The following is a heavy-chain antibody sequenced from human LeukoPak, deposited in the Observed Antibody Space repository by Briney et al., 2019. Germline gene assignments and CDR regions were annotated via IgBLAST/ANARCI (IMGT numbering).Heavy chain of an antibody. J-gene: IGHJ1*01. Sequence: GGSLRLSCAASGFTFSTHWMSWVRQAPGKGLEWVANIKQDESEKYYVDSVKGRFTISRDNSMNTLFLQMNSLRAEDTAMYYCAASPKYSSSWYEYFEHWGQGALVTVSS. D-gene: IGHD6-13*01. CDR3: AASPKYSSSWYEYFEH. CDR1: GFTFSTHW. V-gene: IGHV3-7*01. CDR2: IKQDESEK.